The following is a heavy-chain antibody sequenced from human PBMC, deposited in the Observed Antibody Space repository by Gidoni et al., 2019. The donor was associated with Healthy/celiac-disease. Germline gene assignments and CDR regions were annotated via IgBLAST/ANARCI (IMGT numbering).Heavy chain of an antibody. J-gene: IGHJ2*01. CDR3: ARPSTQGYGDYVYWYFDL. CDR1: GFTFSDHY. CDR2: TRNKANSYTT. Sequence: EVQLVASGGGLVQPGGSLRLSCAASGFTFSDHYMAWVRQAPGKGLEWVGRTRNKANSYTTEYAASVKGRFTISRDDSKNSLYLQMNSLKTEDTAVYYCARPSTQGYGDYVYWYFDLWGRGTLVTVSS. V-gene: IGHV3-72*01. D-gene: IGHD4-17*01.